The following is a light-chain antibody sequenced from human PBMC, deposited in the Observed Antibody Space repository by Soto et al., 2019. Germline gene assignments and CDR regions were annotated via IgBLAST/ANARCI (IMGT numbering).Light chain of an antibody. CDR3: QKYNSVPLT. Sequence: DIQMTQSPSSLSASVGDRVTISCRASQGISNYLAWYQEKPGKVPKLLIYAASTLQSGVPSRFRGSGSGTDFTLNINSLQPEDVATYFCQKYNSVPLTFGPQNKVDIK. J-gene: IGKJ3*01. CDR1: QGISNY. CDR2: AAS. V-gene: IGKV1-27*01.